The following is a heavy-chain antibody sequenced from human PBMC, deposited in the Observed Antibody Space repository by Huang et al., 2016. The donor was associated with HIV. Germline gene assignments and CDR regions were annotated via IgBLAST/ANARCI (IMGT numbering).Heavy chain of an antibody. CDR2: IYFPGTT. V-gene: IGHV4-30-4*01. J-gene: IGHJ5*02. CDR1: GDSISRGGSL. CDR3: ARDRITQCNGGRCYSDWSDP. D-gene: IGHD2-15*01. Sequence: QVQLQESGPGPVKPSQTLSLTCTVSGDSISRGGSLWRWLRQSPGKGLAWIGSIYFPGTTSYNPSRRSRVTMSVDTSKNQCSLRLTSVTAEDTAVYYCARDRITQCNGGRCYSDWSDPWGQGTLVIVSS.